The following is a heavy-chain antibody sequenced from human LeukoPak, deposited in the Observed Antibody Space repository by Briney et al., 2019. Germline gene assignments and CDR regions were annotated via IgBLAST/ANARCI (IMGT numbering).Heavy chain of an antibody. CDR3: ARDTCSSTSCYTIGY. CDR2: INPNSGGT. D-gene: IGHD2-2*02. J-gene: IGHJ4*02. Sequence: ASVKVSCKASGYTFTGYYMHWVRQAPGQGLEWMGWINPNSGGTNYAKKFQGRVTMTRDTSISTDYMELRRLRSDDTAVYYCARDTCSSTSCYTIGYWGQGTLVTVSS. V-gene: IGHV1-2*02. CDR1: GYTFTGYY.